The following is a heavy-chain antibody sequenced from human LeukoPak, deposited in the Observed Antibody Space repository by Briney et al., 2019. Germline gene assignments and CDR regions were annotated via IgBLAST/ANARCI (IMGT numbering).Heavy chain of an antibody. Sequence: SGGSLRLSCAASGFTFDDYAVHWVRQAPGKGLEWVSGISWNSGSIGYADSVKGRFTISRDNAKNSLYLQMNSLRAEDTALYYCAKGPNTASADYWGQGTLVTVSS. CDR2: ISWNSGSI. CDR1: GFTFDDYA. D-gene: IGHD6-25*01. J-gene: IGHJ4*02. V-gene: IGHV3-9*01. CDR3: AKGPNTASADY.